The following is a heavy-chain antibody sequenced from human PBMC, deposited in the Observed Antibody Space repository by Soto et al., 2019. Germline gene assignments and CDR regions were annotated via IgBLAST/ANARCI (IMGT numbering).Heavy chain of an antibody. D-gene: IGHD3-16*01. J-gene: IGHJ4*02. CDR2: IKSKNDGGTT. Sequence: EVQLVESGGGLVEPGGSLRLSCAASGFTFTTAWRNWVRQAPGKGLEWVGRIKSKNDGGTTDYAAPVKGRFTISRDDSENTVYLQMNSLKTEDTAVYYCAADLPDWGAYAFDYWGQGTLVTVSA. V-gene: IGHV3-15*07. CDR1: GFTFTTAW. CDR3: AADLPDWGAYAFDY.